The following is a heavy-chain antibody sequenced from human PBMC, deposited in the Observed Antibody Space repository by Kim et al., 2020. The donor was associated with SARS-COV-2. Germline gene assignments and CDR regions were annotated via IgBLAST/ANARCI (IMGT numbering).Heavy chain of an antibody. CDR2: ISYDGSNK. V-gene: IGHV3-30*04. Sequence: GGSLRLSCAASGFTFSSYAMHWVRQAPGKGLEWVAVISYDGSNKYYADSVKGRFTISRDNSKNTLYLQMNSLRAEDTAVYYCARAYYYGSGSYYNGPFDYWGQGTLVTVSS. J-gene: IGHJ4*02. CDR3: ARAYYYGSGSYYNGPFDY. CDR1: GFTFSSYA. D-gene: IGHD3-10*01.